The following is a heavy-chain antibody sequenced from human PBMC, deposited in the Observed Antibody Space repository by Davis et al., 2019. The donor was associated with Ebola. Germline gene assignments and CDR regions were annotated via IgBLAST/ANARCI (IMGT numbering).Heavy chain of an antibody. CDR3: ARMGKSYYDSLWDY. Sequence: GESLKISCKGSGYSFTSYWIAWVRQMPGKGLEWMGIIYTGDSDTRYSPSFRGQVTISADKSFSTAYLQWSGLKASDTAMYYCARMGKSYYDSLWDYWGQGTLVTVSS. CDR1: GYSFTSYW. V-gene: IGHV5-51*01. D-gene: IGHD3-10*01. CDR2: IYTGDSDT. J-gene: IGHJ4*02.